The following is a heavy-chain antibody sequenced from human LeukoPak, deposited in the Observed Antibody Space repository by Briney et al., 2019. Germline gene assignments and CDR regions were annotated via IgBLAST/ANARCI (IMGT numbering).Heavy chain of an antibody. Sequence: PSETLSLTCTVSDTSISSYYWSWIRQPPGKGLEWIGYISYTGNTNYNPSLKSRVTISLDTSKTQFSLQLSSVTAADTAVYYCARVGRGDHTWGSYSFDYWGQGTLVTVSS. D-gene: IGHD3-16*01. CDR3: ARVGRGDHTWGSYSFDY. CDR1: DTSISSYY. CDR2: ISYTGNT. V-gene: IGHV4-59*01. J-gene: IGHJ4*02.